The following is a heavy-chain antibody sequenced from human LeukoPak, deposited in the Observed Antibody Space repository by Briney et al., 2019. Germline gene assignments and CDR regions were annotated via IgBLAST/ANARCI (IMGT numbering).Heavy chain of an antibody. Sequence: GASVKVSCKASGYTFTGYYMHWVRQAPGQGLEWMGWINPNSGGTNYAQKFQGRVTMTRDTSISTAYMGLSRLRSDDTAVYYCARDPAGTSKYYYYYYGMDVWGQGTTVTVSS. CDR1: GYTFTGYY. J-gene: IGHJ6*02. D-gene: IGHD1-1*01. V-gene: IGHV1-2*02. CDR2: INPNSGGT. CDR3: ARDPAGTSKYYYYYYGMDV.